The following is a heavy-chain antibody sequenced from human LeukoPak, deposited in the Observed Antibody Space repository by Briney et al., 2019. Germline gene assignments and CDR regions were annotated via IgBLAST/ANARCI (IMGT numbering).Heavy chain of an antibody. J-gene: IGHJ5*02. CDR1: GYTFTSYY. CDR2: INPSGGST. CDR3: ARGDNWNWGLDP. V-gene: IGHV1-46*03. D-gene: IGHD1-7*01. Sequence: ASVKVSCKASGYTFTSYYMHWVRQAPGQGLEWMGIINPSGGSTTYAQKFQGSITMTRDTPTSTVYMELSSLRSEDTAVYYCARGDNWNWGLDPWGQGTLVTVSS.